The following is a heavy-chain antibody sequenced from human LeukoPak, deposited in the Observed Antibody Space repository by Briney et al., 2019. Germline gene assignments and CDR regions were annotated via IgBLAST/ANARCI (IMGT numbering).Heavy chain of an antibody. CDR3: ARQWYYDSAIGY. CDR1: GYKFTTYW. J-gene: IGHJ4*02. Sequence: GASLKISCEGSGYKFTTYWIGWVRQVPGKGLEWMGIIYPGDSDTKYSPSFQGQVTISADRSISTAYLQWTSLKASDTAMYYCARQWYYDSAIGYWGQGTLVTVSS. CDR2: IYPGDSDT. V-gene: IGHV5-51*01. D-gene: IGHD3-10*01.